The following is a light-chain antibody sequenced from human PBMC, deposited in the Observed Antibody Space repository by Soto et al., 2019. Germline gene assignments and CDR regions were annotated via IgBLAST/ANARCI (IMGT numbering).Light chain of an antibody. CDR2: GAS. CDR1: QGISNY. Sequence: EIQMTQSPSSLSASVGDRVTITCRASQGISNYLAWYQQKPGKVPKLLIYGASTLQSGVPSRLSGSGSGTDFTLIINSLQPEDVATYYCQKYDSAPSTFGQGTKVEIK. CDR3: QKYDSAPST. J-gene: IGKJ1*01. V-gene: IGKV1-27*01.